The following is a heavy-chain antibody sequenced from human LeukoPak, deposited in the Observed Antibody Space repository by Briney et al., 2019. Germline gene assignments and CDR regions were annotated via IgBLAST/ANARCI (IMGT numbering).Heavy chain of an antibody. CDR1: GYTFTSYD. CDR3: ARGRGARIAARLKSENNWFDP. CDR2: MNPNSGNT. Sequence: ASVKVSCKASGYTFTSYDINWVRQATGQGLEWMGWMNPNSGNTGYAQKFQGRVTMTRNTSISTAYMELSSLRSEDTAVYYCARGRGARIAARLKSENNWFDPWGQGTLVTVSS. D-gene: IGHD6-6*01. J-gene: IGHJ5*02. V-gene: IGHV1-8*01.